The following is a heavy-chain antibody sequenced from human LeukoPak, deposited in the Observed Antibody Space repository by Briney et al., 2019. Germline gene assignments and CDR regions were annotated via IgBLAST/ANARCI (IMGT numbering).Heavy chain of an antibody. CDR1: GGSISSYY. Sequence: TSETLSLTCTVSGGSISSYYWSWIRQPAGKGLEWIGRIYTSGSTNYNPSLKSRVTMSVDTSKNQFSLKLSSVTAADTAVYYCALSRSIAAAGYGMDVWGQGTTVTVSS. CDR2: IYTSGST. J-gene: IGHJ6*02. CDR3: ALSRSIAAAGYGMDV. V-gene: IGHV4-4*07. D-gene: IGHD6-13*01.